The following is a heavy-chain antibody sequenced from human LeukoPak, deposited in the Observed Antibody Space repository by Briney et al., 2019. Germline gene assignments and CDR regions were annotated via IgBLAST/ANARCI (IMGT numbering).Heavy chain of an antibody. D-gene: IGHD1-7*01. CDR3: AKAHDDWNYVYFRH. CDR1: GFTFSSYW. V-gene: IGHV3-7*03. J-gene: IGHJ1*01. CDR2: IKQDGSEK. Sequence: GGSLRLSCAASGFTFSSYWMSWVRQAPGKGLEWVANIKQDGSEKYYVDSVKGRFTISRDNSKNTLYLQMYNLRGEDTAVYYCAKAHDDWNYVYFRHWGQGTPVTVSS.